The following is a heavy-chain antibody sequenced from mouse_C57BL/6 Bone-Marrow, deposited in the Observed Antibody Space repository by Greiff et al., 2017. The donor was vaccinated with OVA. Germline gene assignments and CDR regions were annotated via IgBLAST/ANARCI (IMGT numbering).Heavy chain of an antibody. Sequence: EVHLVESGGDLVKPGGSLKLSCAASGFTFSSYGMSWVRQTPDKRLEWVATISSGGSYTYYPDSVKGRFTISRDNAKNTLYLQMSSLKSEDTARYYCARRLTGTFDYWGQGTTLTVSS. V-gene: IGHV5-6*01. D-gene: IGHD4-1*01. J-gene: IGHJ2*01. CDR1: GFTFSSYG. CDR3: ARRLTGTFDY. CDR2: ISSGGSYT.